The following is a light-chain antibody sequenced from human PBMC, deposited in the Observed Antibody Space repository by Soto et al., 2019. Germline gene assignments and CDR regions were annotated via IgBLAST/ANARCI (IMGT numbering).Light chain of an antibody. V-gene: IGLV4-69*01. Sequence: QSVLTQPPSASASLGASVELTCTLSSGHRNYAIAWHQQQPQKGPRYLMKLNNDGSHNKGDGIPDRFSGSSSGPVRYLTISSLQSEDEADYYCQPLGSGTRVFGGGTQLTVL. CDR1: SGHRNYA. CDR2: LNNDGSH. J-gene: IGLJ3*02. CDR3: QPLGSGTRV.